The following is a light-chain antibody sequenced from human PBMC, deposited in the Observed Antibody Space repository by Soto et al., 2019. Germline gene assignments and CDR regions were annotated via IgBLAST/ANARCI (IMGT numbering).Light chain of an antibody. Sequence: ETVMTQSPATLSMSPGXRATLSCRASQSIGNFLAWFQQKPGQSPRLLIYGASTRATGVPLRFTGSGSGTEFTLTISSLQSEDFAVYYCQKYNNWPPEYTFGQGTKVDIK. J-gene: IGKJ2*01. CDR2: GAS. V-gene: IGKV3-15*01. CDR3: QKYNNWPPEYT. CDR1: QSIGNF.